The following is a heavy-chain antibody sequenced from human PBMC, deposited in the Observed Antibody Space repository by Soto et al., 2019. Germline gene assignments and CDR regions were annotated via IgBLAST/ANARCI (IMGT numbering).Heavy chain of an antibody. J-gene: IGHJ2*01. Sequence: QVQLVQSGAEVKKPGSSVKVSCKASGGTFSSYTISWVRQAPGQGLEWMGRIIPILGIANYAQKFQGRVTITADKSMSTAYMELSSLRSEDTAVYYCARQNYGGNGPTEGYWYFDLWGRGTLVTVSS. CDR1: GGTFSSYT. V-gene: IGHV1-69*02. D-gene: IGHD4-17*01. CDR3: ARQNYGGNGPTEGYWYFDL. CDR2: IIPILGIA.